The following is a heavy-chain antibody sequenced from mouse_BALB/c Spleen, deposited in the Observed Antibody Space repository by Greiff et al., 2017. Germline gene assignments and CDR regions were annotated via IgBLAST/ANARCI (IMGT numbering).Heavy chain of an antibody. Sequence: EVKLQESGGSLVQPGGSRKLSCAASGFTFSSFGMHWVRQAPEKGLEWVAYISSGSSTIYYADTVKGRFTISRDNPKNTLFLQMTSLRSEDTAMFYCARARDYGNFMDYWGQGTSVTVSS. D-gene: IGHD2-1*01. J-gene: IGHJ4*01. CDR3: ARARDYGNFMDY. CDR1: GFTFSSFG. V-gene: IGHV5-17*02. CDR2: ISSGSSTI.